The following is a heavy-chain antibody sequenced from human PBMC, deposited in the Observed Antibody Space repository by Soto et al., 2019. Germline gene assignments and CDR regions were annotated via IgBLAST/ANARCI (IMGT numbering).Heavy chain of an antibody. CDR1: GGSVSSGSYY. J-gene: IGHJ4*02. CDR3: ARAQKGTSIKFDY. V-gene: IGHV4-61*01. Sequence: SETLSLTCTVSGGSVSSGSYYWSWIRQPPGKGLEWIGYIYYSGSTNYNPSLKSRVTISVDTSKNQFSLKLSSVTAADTAVYYCARAQKGTSIKFDYWGQGTLVTVSS. CDR2: IYYSGST. D-gene: IGHD1-1*01.